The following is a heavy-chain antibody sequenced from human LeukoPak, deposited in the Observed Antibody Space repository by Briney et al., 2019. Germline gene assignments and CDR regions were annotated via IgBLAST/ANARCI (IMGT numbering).Heavy chain of an antibody. V-gene: IGHV4-30-2*01. J-gene: IGHJ4*02. CDR1: GGSISSGGYY. CDR2: IYHSGST. CDR3: AALGVDYDILTGQEPFDY. Sequence: PSETLSLTCTVSGGSISSGGYYWSWIRQPPGKGLEWIGYIYHSGSTYYNPSLKSRVTISVARSKNQFSLKLSSVTAADTAVHYCAALGVDYDILTGQEPFDYWGQGTLVTVSS. D-gene: IGHD3-9*01.